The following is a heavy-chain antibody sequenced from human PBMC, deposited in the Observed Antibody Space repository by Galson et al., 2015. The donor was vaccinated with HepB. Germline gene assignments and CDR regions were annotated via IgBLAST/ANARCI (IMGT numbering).Heavy chain of an antibody. D-gene: IGHD1-26*01. V-gene: IGHV3-30*18. J-gene: IGHJ4*02. CDR1: GFTFSSYG. CDR3: AKDGEGAPGY. Sequence: SLRLSCAASGFTFSSYGMHWVRQAPGKGLEWVAVISYDGSNKYYADSVKGRFTISRDNSKNTLYLQMNSLRAEDTAVYYCAKDGEGAPGYWGQGTLVTVSS. CDR2: ISYDGSNK.